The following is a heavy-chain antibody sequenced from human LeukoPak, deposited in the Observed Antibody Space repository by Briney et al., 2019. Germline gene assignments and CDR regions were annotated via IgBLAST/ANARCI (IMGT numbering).Heavy chain of an antibody. J-gene: IGHJ4*02. V-gene: IGHV4-59*01. CDR3: ARGEDFERYYLAY. D-gene: IGHD3-9*01. CDR1: GGSISIYY. CDR2: IYYTGTT. Sequence: PSETLSLTCSVSGGSISIYYWTWIRQIPGKGLEWIGYIYYTGTTNYNPLFESRATISVDASKNQFSLKLTSVTAADTAVYFCARGEDFERYYLAYWGQGTLVTVSS.